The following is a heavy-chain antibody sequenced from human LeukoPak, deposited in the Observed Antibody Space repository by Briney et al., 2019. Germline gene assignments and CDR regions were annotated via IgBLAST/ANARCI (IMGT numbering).Heavy chain of an antibody. CDR1: GGSFSGYY. Sequence: SETLSLTCAVYGGSFSGYYWSWIRQPPGKGLEWIGEINHSGSTNYNPSLKSRVTISVDTSKSQFSLKLSSVTAADTAVYYCARGTTYYDFWSGYSDYYYYGMDVWGQGTTVTVSS. CDR2: INHSGST. CDR3: ARGTTYYDFWSGYSDYYYYGMDV. D-gene: IGHD3-3*01. V-gene: IGHV4-34*01. J-gene: IGHJ6*02.